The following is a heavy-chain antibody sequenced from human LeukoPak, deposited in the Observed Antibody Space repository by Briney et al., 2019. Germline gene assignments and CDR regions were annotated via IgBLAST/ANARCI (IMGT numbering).Heavy chain of an antibody. D-gene: IGHD3-3*01. Sequence: SETLSLTCAVYGGSFSGYYWSWIRQPPGKGLERIGEINHSGSTNYNPSLKSRVTISVDTSKNQFSLKLSSVTAADTAVYYCARDSPLTIFGVAHYGMDVWGQGTTVTVSS. J-gene: IGHJ6*02. V-gene: IGHV4-34*01. CDR2: INHSGST. CDR1: GGSFSGYY. CDR3: ARDSPLTIFGVAHYGMDV.